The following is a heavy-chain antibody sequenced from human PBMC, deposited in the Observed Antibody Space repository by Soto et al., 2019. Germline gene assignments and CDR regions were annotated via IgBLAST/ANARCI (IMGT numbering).Heavy chain of an antibody. D-gene: IGHD5-12*01. J-gene: IGHJ4*02. CDR3: ANKGGIRRDGYNHGDCFDY. CDR1: GFTFSSYA. CDR2: ISGSGGST. V-gene: IGHV3-23*01. Sequence: PGGSLRLSCAASGFTFSSYAMSWVRQAPGKGLEWVSAISGSGGSTYYADSVKGRFTISRDNSKNTLYLQMNSLRAEDTAVYYCANKGGIRRDGYNHGDCFDYLCQGTLVTVSS.